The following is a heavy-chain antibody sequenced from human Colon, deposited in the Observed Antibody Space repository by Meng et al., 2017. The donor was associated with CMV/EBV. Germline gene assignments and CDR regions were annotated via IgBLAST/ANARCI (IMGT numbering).Heavy chain of an antibody. CDR1: GFTFSSHW. J-gene: IGHJ6*02. CDR2: IKQDGSEK. D-gene: IGHD3-10*01. V-gene: IGHV3-7*01. CDR3: ARGLYVSGGYYTPEYYYGMDV. Sequence: GESLKISCAASGFTFSSHWMSWVRQAPGKGLEWVANIKQDGSEKYYVDSVKGRFTISRDNAKNSLYLQMNSLRAEDTAVYYCARGLYVSGGYYTPEYYYGMDVWGQGTTVTVSS.